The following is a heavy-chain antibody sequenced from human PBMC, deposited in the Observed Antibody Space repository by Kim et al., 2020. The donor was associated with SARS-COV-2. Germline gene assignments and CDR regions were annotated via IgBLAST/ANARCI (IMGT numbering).Heavy chain of an antibody. Sequence: SGSTIYNPSLKSRVTISVDTSKNQFSLKLRSVTAADTAIYYCARGNAFDFWGQGTMVTVSS. CDR3: ARGNAFDF. V-gene: IGHV4-59*09. J-gene: IGHJ3*01. CDR2: SGST.